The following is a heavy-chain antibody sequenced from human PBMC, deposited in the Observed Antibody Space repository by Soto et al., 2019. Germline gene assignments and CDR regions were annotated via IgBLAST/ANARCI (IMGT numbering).Heavy chain of an antibody. CDR1: GYTLTELS. J-gene: IGHJ4*02. Sequence: ASVKVSCKVSGYTLTELSMHWVRQAPGKGLEWMGGFDPEDGETIYAQKFQGRVTMTEDTSTDTAYMELSSLRSEDTAVYYCATVSRRTVATQYYFDYWGQGTLVTVSS. CDR3: ATVSRRTVATQYYFDY. V-gene: IGHV1-24*01. D-gene: IGHD5-12*01. CDR2: FDPEDGET.